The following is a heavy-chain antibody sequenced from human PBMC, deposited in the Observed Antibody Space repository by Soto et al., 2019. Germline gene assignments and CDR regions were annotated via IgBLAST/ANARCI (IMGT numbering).Heavy chain of an antibody. D-gene: IGHD2-15*01. J-gene: IGHJ3*01. Sequence: QVQLVQSGAAVKKPGSSVKVSCKASGGTFRNLAINWVRQAPGQGLEWMGGFIPIIGGGINAQKFQGRVTITSDESTSTAYMELSSLKSEDTAMYFCARRSVSHSNAFDFWGKGTMVTVSS. V-gene: IGHV1-69*01. CDR3: ARRSVSHSNAFDF. CDR1: GGTFRNLA. CDR2: FIPIIGGG.